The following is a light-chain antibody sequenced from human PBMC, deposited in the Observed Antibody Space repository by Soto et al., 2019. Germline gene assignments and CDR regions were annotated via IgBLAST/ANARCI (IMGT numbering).Light chain of an antibody. CDR1: QNISYW. V-gene: IGKV1-5*03. J-gene: IGKJ1*01. Sequence: DIQMTQSPSTLSASVGDRVTVTCRTSQNISYWLAWYQQKPGKAPNLLIYQASSLHSGVPSRFSGSGSGTEFTLTISSLQPDDFATYYCQQYSNWPSWTFGQGTKVDIK. CDR2: QAS. CDR3: QQYSNWPSWT.